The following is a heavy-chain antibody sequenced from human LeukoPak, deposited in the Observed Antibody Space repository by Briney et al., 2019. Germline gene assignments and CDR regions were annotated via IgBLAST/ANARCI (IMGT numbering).Heavy chain of an antibody. D-gene: IGHD6-13*01. CDR2: IYTSGST. CDR3: AGYLAGQPSGPNR. J-gene: IGHJ5*02. Sequence: RPSETLSLTCTVSGGSISSGSYYWSWLRQPAGKGLEWIGRIYTSGSTNYNPSLKSRVSISIDTSKTQFSLKLNSVPAADTAVYYCAGYLAGQPSGPNRWGSGTLVTVSS. CDR1: GGSISSGSYY. V-gene: IGHV4-61*02.